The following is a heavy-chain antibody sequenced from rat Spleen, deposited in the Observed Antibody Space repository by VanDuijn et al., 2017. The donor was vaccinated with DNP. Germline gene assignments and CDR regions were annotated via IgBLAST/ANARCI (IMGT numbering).Heavy chain of an antibody. J-gene: IGHJ2*01. CDR3: VRWNSGHFDN. D-gene: IGHD4-3*01. Sequence: EVQLVESGGGLVQPGRSLKLSCAASGLIFTNYGMAWVRQAPTKGLEWVASISPGGGNTYYRDSVKGRFTISRDNAKSTLYLQMTSLRSEDMATYYCVRWNSGHFDNWGQGVMVTVSS. CDR2: ISPGGGNT. V-gene: IGHV5S13*01. CDR1: GLIFTNYG.